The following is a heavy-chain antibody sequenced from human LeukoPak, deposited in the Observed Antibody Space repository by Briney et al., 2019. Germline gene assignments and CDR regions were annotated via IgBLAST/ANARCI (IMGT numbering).Heavy chain of an antibody. Sequence: PGGSLRLSCAASGFTFSNYAMSWVRQAPGKGLGWVSALDGDGTTTYYADSVKGRFTISRDNSKNTLFLQMNSLRGEDTAVYYCAKKGGNNNFYYYYMDVWGKGTTVTVSS. CDR3: AKKGGNNNFYYYYMDV. V-gene: IGHV3-23*01. J-gene: IGHJ6*03. D-gene: IGHD4-23*01. CDR1: GFTFSNYA. CDR2: LDGDGTTT.